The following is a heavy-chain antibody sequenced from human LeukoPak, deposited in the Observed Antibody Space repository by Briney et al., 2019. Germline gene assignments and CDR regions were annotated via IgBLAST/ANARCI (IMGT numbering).Heavy chain of an antibody. CDR3: ARDFLEDVY. J-gene: IGHJ4*02. CDR1: GFTFSNYN. Sequence: PGGSLRLSFAASGFTFSNYNMNWVRQAPGKGLEWVSYISSSSTTIHYEDSVRGRCTISRDNASNSLYLQMNSLRAEDTAVYYCARDFLEDVYWGQGTLVTVPS. V-gene: IGHV3-48*01. CDR2: ISSSSTTI. D-gene: IGHD3-3*01.